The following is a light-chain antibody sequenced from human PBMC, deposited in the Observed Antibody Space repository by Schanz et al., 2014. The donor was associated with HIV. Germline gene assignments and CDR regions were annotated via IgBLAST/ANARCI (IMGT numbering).Light chain of an antibody. CDR2: GAS. J-gene: IGKJ3*01. CDR1: QSVSSSY. V-gene: IGKV3-20*01. CDR3: QQYVAPPST. Sequence: ESVLTQSPGTLSLSPGERATLSCRASQSVSSSYLAWYQQKPGQAPRLLIYGASSRATGIPDRFSGSGSGTYFPLPISRLAPEDFQVYNCQQYVAPPSTFDPGTKVNT.